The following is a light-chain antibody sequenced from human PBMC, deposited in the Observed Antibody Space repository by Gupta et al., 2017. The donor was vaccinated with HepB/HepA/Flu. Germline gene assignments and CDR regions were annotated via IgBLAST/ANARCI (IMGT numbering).Light chain of an antibody. J-gene: IGLJ2*01. CDR3: GSWDFLRNAVG. CDR1: NSNIGNNF. CDR2: VNN. Sequence: QSALTQPPSVSAAPGQKVTISCSGSNSNIGNNFVSWYQLLPGTAPKVLTFVNNKRPSGIPDRFSGFKSGTSETLEITGVQTEDEADDYCGSWDFLRNAVGFGGGTTLTVL. V-gene: IGLV1-51*02.